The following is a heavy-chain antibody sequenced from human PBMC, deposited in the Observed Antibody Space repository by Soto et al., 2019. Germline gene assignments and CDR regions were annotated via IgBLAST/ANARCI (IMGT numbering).Heavy chain of an antibody. CDR2: FYHGGST. D-gene: IGHD5-18*01. CDR3: ARSGYSYGYIDY. Sequence: PSETLSLTCDVSGGSISSDGYSWSWIRQPPGKGLEWIGYFYHGGSTYDNPSLKSRVTISVDRSKNQFSLKLSSVTAADTAVYYCARSGYSYGYIDYWGQGTLVTV. CDR1: GGSISSDGYS. J-gene: IGHJ4*02. V-gene: IGHV4-30-2*01.